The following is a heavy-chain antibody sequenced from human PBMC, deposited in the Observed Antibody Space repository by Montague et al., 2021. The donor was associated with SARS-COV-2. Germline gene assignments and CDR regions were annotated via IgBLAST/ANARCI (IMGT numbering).Heavy chain of an antibody. D-gene: IGHD3-10*01. V-gene: IGHV4-34*01. Sequence: TLSLTCAVHGGSFSTYSWNWIRQPPGKGLEWIGEIHHGGSTNYNPSLKSRVTISADTSKNRFSLKLTSVAAADTAVYYCARLGDGVVPSPILGVGPYYSYYYMDVWGKGTTVTVSS. CDR3: ARLGDGVVPSPILGVGPYYSYYYMDV. CDR2: IHHGGST. J-gene: IGHJ6*03. CDR1: GGSFSTYS.